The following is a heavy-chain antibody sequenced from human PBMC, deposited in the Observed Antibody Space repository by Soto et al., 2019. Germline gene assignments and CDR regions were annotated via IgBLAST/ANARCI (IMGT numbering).Heavy chain of an antibody. CDR1: GFTFSSYA. V-gene: IGHV3-30-3*01. J-gene: IGHJ6*02. D-gene: IGHD6-6*01. Sequence: QVQLVESGGGVVQPGRSLRLSCAASGFTFSSYAMHWVRQAPGKGLEWVAVISYDGSNKYYADSVKGRFTISRDNSKNTLNLQMNSRRAEDTAVYYCARDDDSSSRGYYYYGMDVWGQGTTVTVSS. CDR2: ISYDGSNK. CDR3: ARDDDSSSRGYYYYGMDV.